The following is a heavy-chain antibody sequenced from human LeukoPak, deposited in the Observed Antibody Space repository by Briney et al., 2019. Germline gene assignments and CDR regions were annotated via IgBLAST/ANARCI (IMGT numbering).Heavy chain of an antibody. J-gene: IGHJ4*02. D-gene: IGHD2-15*01. CDR3: ARLEEGCSGGSCYSLDY. V-gene: IGHV4-59*08. Sequence: SETLSLTCTVSGXSISSYYWSWIRQPPGKGLEWIGYIYYSGSTNYNPSLKSRVTISVDTSKNQFSLKLSSVTAADTAVYYCARLEEGCSGGSCYSLDYWGQGTLVTVSS. CDR2: IYYSGST. CDR1: GXSISSYY.